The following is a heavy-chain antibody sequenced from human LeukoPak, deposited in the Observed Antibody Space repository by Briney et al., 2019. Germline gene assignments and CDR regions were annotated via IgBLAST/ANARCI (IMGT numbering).Heavy chain of an antibody. Sequence: GGSLRLSCVASGLTFSYYGVHWVRQAPGKGLEWVAFLQYRGNNEYYADSAKGRFTISRDNSKNSLYLQMNSLRPEDTAVYFCARSRAPTADPDGFDIWGQGTLVTVSS. V-gene: IGHV3-30*02. D-gene: IGHD1-14*01. CDR1: GLTFSYYG. CDR2: LQYRGNNE. J-gene: IGHJ3*02. CDR3: ARSRAPTADPDGFDI.